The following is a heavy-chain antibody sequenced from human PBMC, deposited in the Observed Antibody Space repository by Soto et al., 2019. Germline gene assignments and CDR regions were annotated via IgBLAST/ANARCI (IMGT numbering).Heavy chain of an antibody. V-gene: IGHV4-34*01. J-gene: IGHJ4*02. D-gene: IGHD6-19*01. CDR1: GGSFSGYY. CDR2: INHSGST. Sequence: QVQLQQWGAGLLKPSETLSLTCAVYGGSFSGYYWSWIRQPPGKGLEWIGEINHSGSTNYNPSLKSRVTISVDTSKNQFSLKLSSVTAADTAVYYCARDGSGSIDYWGQGTLVTVSS. CDR3: ARDGSGSIDY.